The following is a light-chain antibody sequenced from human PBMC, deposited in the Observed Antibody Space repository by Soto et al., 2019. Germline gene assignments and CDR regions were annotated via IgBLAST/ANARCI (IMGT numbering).Light chain of an antibody. CDR2: AAS. V-gene: IGKV1-9*01. Sequence: DIQLTQSPSFLSASVGDRVTITCRASQAISSYLAWFQQRPGKAPKVLIYAASTLQSGVPSRFSGSASGTEFTHTISSLQPEDFATYFCQQRNSYPWTFGQGTKVEIK. CDR3: QQRNSYPWT. J-gene: IGKJ1*01. CDR1: QAISSY.